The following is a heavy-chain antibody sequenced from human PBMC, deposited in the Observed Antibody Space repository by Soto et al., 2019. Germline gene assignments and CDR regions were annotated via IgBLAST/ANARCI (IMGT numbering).Heavy chain of an antibody. CDR1: GYTLTELS. V-gene: IGHV1-24*01. CDR2: FDPEDGET. D-gene: IGHD2-2*01. Sequence: ASVKVSCKVSGYTLTELSMHWVRQAPGKGLEWMGGFDPEDGETIYAQKFQGRVTMTEDTSTDTAYMELNSLTAGDTALYYCARDYCSTSSCYDYWGQGTMVTVSS. CDR3: ARDYCSTSSCYDY. J-gene: IGHJ4*02.